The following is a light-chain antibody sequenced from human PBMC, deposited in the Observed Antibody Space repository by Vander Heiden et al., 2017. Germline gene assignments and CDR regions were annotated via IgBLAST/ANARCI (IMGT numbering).Light chain of an antibody. CDR1: QGIRND. CDR3: LQDYSYPRT. CDR2: AAS. J-gene: IGKJ1*01. Sequence: AIQMTQSPSSLSASVGDRVIITCQASQGIRNDLGWYQQRPGKAPKLLIYAASSLQTGVPLRFSGSGSGTDFTLTISSLQPEDVATYYCLQDYSYPRTFGQGTKVEIK. V-gene: IGKV1-6*01.